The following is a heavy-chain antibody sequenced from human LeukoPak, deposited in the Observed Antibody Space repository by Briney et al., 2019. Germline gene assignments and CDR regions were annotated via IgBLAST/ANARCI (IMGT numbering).Heavy chain of an antibody. CDR2: INHSGST. Sequence: PSETLSLTCAVYGGSFSGYYWSWIRQPPGKGLEWIGEINHSGSTNYNPSLKSRVTISVDTSKNQLSLKLSSVTAADTAVYYCARALAAADSFDYWGQGTLVTVSS. V-gene: IGHV4-34*01. D-gene: IGHD6-13*01. CDR1: GGSFSGYY. J-gene: IGHJ4*02. CDR3: ARALAAADSFDY.